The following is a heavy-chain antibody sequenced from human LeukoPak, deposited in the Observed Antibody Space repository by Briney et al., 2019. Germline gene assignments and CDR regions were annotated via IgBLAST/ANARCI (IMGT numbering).Heavy chain of an antibody. CDR1: GFTFSDYY. D-gene: IGHD3-10*01. CDR2: IYSGGST. J-gene: IGHJ3*02. CDR3: AREVPQLGAFDI. V-gene: IGHV3-53*04. Sequence: GGSLRLSCAASGFTFSDYYMSWVRQAPGKGLEWVSVIYSGGSTYYADSVKGRFTISRHNSKNTLYLQMNSLRAEDTAVYYCAREVPQLGAFDIWGQGTMVTVSS.